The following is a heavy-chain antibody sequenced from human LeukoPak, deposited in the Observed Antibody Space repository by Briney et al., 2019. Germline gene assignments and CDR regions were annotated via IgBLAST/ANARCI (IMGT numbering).Heavy chain of an antibody. Sequence: GGSLRLSRVVSGFTFNKCWMNWVRQAPGKGLEWVAHINPDGRDKYYVDSVKGRFTISRDNAENSLYLQMNSLRVEDTAVYYCTSWGDTTAEYFQRWGQGTLVTVSS. D-gene: IGHD2-21*02. V-gene: IGHV3-7*01. J-gene: IGHJ1*01. CDR2: INPDGRDK. CDR1: GFTFNKCW. CDR3: TSWGDTTAEYFQR.